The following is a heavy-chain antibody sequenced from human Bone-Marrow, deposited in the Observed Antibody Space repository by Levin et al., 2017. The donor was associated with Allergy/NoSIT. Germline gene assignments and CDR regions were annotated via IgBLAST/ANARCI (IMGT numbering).Heavy chain of an antibody. CDR2: MYYSGSSWCT. V-gene: IGHV4-59*01. J-gene: IGHJ4*02. CDR3: ASVSYSETSGYYYSSWYYFDS. D-gene: IGHD3-22*01. CDR1: GGSISPSY. Sequence: SETLSLTCTVSGGSISPSYWSWIRQPPGKGLEWFGYMYYSGSSWCTNNKPSLKCRVTISVDTTKNQFCLKVNSVTAADTAVYFCASVSYSETSGYYYSSWYYFDSWGQGTLVTVSS.